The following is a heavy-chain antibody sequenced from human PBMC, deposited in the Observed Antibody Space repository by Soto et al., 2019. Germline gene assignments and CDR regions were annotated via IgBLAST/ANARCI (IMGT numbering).Heavy chain of an antibody. V-gene: IGHV3-21*01. D-gene: IGHD2-2*01. CDR2: ISSRNSFI. CDR3: ARDPAGSTRPYYYGMDV. J-gene: IGHJ6*02. CDR1: GFTFNTYS. Sequence: GGSLRLSCTASGFTFNTYSMNWVRQAPGKGLEWVSFISSRNSFIYYADSVRGRFTISRDNAKNSVFPQMNSLRVEDTAVYYCARDPAGSTRPYYYGMDVWGQGTTVTVSS.